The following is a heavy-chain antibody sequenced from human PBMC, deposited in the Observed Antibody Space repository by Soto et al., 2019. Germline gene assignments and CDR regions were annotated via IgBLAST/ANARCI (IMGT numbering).Heavy chain of an antibody. CDR1: GFSFSSYA. V-gene: IGHV3-23*01. CDR2: ISARGGSS. CDR3: AKGSIEYSASVDN. J-gene: IGHJ4*02. Sequence: EVQLLESGGGLVQPGGSLRLSCVASGFSFSSYAMVWFRQAPGKGLEWDSVISARGGSSYFADTVKGRFTISRDNSKKLLSLEMNSLRAEDTAIYFCAKGSIEYSASVDNWGQGTLVLVS. D-gene: IGHD5-12*01.